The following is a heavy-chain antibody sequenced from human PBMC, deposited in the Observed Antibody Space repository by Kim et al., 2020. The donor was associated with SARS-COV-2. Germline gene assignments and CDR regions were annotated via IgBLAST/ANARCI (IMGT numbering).Heavy chain of an antibody. V-gene: IGHV5-51*01. CDR3: ARLHSAGLRQ. D-gene: IGHD1-26*01. CDR1: EDNFATFW. Sequence: GESLKISCKASEDNFATFWIGWVRQMPGTGLEWMGIIFAGDSDTRYSPSFQGQVTISVVKSMNTAYLQWSRLKASDTAIYFCARLHSAGLRQWGQGTLVTVSS. J-gene: IGHJ1*01. CDR2: IFAGDSDT.